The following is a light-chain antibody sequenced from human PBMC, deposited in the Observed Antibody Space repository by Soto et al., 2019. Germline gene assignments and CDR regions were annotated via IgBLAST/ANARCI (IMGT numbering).Light chain of an antibody. V-gene: IGLV1-40*01. CDR2: GNN. CDR1: SSNIGAGFD. CDR3: QSYDSSLSGVV. J-gene: IGLJ2*01. Sequence: QSVPTQPPSVSGAPGQRVTISCTGSSSNIGAGFDVHWYRQVPGTAPKLLIYGNNNRPSGVPDRFSGSKSGTSASLAITGLQAEDEADYYCQSYDSSLSGVVFGGGTKVTVL.